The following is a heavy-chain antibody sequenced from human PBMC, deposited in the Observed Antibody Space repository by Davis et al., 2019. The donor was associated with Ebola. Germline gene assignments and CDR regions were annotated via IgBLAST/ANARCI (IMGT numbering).Heavy chain of an antibody. V-gene: IGHV4-4*02. CDR3: ASYPSYCSGGRCRTWFDP. CDR2: IYHSGSA. Sequence: PSETLFLTCAVSGGSISSSNWWSWVRQPPGKGLEWIGAIYHSGSADYNPSLKSRVTMSVDKSKNQFSLELSSVTAADTAVYYCASYPSYCSGGRCRTWFDPWGQGTLVTVSS. D-gene: IGHD2-15*01. CDR1: GGSISSSNW. J-gene: IGHJ5*02.